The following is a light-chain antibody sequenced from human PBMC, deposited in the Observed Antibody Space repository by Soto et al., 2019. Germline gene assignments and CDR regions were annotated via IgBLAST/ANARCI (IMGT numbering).Light chain of an antibody. V-gene: IGKV3-11*01. Sequence: EIVLTQSPATRSAFPGDRVTLACRASQALNTRLAWYQHKPGQAPRLLIYLTSNRAAGVPARFSAWGSETDFTLTISDVEPEDFAVYYCHQRQRWPRTFGQGTKV. CDR1: QALNTR. CDR3: HQRQRWPRT. J-gene: IGKJ1*01. CDR2: LTS.